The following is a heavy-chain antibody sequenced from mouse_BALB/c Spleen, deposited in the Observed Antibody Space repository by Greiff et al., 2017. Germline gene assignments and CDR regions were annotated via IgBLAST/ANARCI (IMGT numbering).Heavy chain of an antibody. V-gene: IGHV3-2*02. D-gene: IGHD1-1*01. J-gene: IGHJ1*01. Sequence: EVKLMESGPGLVKPSQSLSLTCTVTGYSITSDYAWNWIRQFPGNKLEWMGYISYSGSTSYNPSLKSRISITRDTSKNQFFLQLNSVTTEDTATYYCARGDYGSSYGYFDVWGAGTTVTVSS. CDR3: ARGDYGSSYGYFDV. CDR1: GYSITSDYA. CDR2: ISYSGST.